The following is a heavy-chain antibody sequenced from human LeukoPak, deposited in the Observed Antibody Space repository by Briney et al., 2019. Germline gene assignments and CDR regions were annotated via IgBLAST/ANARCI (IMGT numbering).Heavy chain of an antibody. CDR3: ARDPGVSWGFDY. V-gene: IGHV4-34*01. Sequence: SETLSLTCAVYGGSFSGYYWSWIRQPPGKGLEWIGEINHSGSTNYNPSLKSRVTISVDKSKNQFSLKLSSVTAADTAVYYCARDPGVSWGFDYWGQGTLVTVSS. CDR1: GGSFSGYY. CDR2: INHSGST. D-gene: IGHD6-13*01. J-gene: IGHJ4*02.